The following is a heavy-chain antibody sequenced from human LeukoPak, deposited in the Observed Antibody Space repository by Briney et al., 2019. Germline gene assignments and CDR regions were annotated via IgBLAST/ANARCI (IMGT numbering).Heavy chain of an antibody. CDR3: ARAGEMRYMDA. CDR1: GFTFSSYW. CDR2: INQDGSEK. V-gene: IGHV3-7*01. D-gene: IGHD5-24*01. J-gene: IGHJ6*03. Sequence: PGGSLRLSCATSGFTFSSYWMSWVRQAPGKGLEWVAYINQDGSEKNYADSVKGRFTVSRDNARNSLFLQMNSLRADDTAIYYCARAGEMRYMDAWGKGTAVTVSS.